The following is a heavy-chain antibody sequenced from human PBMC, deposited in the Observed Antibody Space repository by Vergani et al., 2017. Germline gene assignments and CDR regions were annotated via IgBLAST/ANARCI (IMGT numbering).Heavy chain of an antibody. CDR2: INPADSDT. V-gene: IGHV5-51*01. CDR1: GYSFTNYW. D-gene: IGHD1-26*01. Sequence: EVQLVQSGAEVKTPGESLKISCQISGYSFTNYWIGWVRQMPGKGLEWMGIINPADSDTRYSPSFQGQVTISVDKSISTAYLQRGSLRASDSAMYYCGRRDGRESSGSKYFDYWGQGTLVTVSS. J-gene: IGHJ4*02. CDR3: GRRDGRESSGSKYFDY.